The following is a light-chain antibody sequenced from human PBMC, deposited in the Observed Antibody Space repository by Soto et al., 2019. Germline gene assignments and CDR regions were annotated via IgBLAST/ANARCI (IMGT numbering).Light chain of an antibody. Sequence: HSALTQPASVSGSPGQSIAISCTGSSSDIGIYKYVSWYQQHPGKVPKLIIYEVTNRPSGVSNRFSGSKSGNTASLTISGLQAEDEADYYCSSYTTSSTRVFGPGTQLTVL. CDR3: SSYTTSSTRV. V-gene: IGLV2-14*01. CDR2: EVT. J-gene: IGLJ1*01. CDR1: SSDIGIYKY.